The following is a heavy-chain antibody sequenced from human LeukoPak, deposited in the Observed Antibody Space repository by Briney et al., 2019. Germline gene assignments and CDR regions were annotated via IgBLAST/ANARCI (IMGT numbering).Heavy chain of an antibody. Sequence: KESGPTLVKPTQTLTLTCTFSGFSLSTRGVGVGWIRQPPGKALEWLALIYWNDDKRYSPSLKSRLTITKDTSKNQVVLTMTNMDPVDTATYYCAHRRGSSGLNNLLDYWGQGTLVTVSS. CDR3: AHRRGSSGLNNLLDY. CDR2: IYWNDDK. D-gene: IGHD6-19*01. J-gene: IGHJ4*02. V-gene: IGHV2-5*01. CDR1: GFSLSTRGVG.